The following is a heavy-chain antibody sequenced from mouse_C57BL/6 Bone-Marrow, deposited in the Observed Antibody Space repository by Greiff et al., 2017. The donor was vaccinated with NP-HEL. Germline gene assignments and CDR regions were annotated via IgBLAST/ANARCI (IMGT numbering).Heavy chain of an antibody. J-gene: IGHJ2*01. D-gene: IGHD2-12*01. CDR1: GYTFTGYW. Sequence: LQQSGASVKLSCKATGYTFTGYWIEWVKQRPGHGLEWIGEILPGSGSTNYNEKFKGKVTFTADTSSNTAYMQLSSLTTEDSAIYYCARERVNYYFDYWGQGTTLTVSS. CDR3: ARERVNYYFDY. CDR2: ILPGSGST. V-gene: IGHV1-9*01.